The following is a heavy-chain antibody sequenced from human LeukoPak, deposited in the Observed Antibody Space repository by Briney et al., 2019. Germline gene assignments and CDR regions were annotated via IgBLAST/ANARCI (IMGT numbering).Heavy chain of an antibody. Sequence: GGSLRLSCAASGFTFSSYAVSWVRQAPGKGLEWVSVISGSGGSTYYADSVKGRFTISRDNSKNTLYLQMNSLRAEDTAVYYCASRGKLLGIALDYWGQGTLVAVSS. V-gene: IGHV3-23*01. CDR2: ISGSGGST. CDR3: ASRGKLLGIALDY. D-gene: IGHD7-27*01. J-gene: IGHJ4*02. CDR1: GFTFSSYA.